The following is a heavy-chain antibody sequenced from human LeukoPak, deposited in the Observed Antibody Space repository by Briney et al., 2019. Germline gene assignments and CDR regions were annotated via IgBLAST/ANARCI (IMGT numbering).Heavy chain of an antibody. CDR3: ARAQLPNWFDP. V-gene: IGHV4-30-2*01. CDR1: GGSISSGAYS. D-gene: IGHD1-7*01. Sequence: SQTLSLTCAVSGGSISSGAYSWSWIRQPPGKGLEWIGYIYHSGSTSYNPSLKSRVTIPVDRSKNQFSLKLTSVTAADTAVYYCARAQLPNWFDPWGQGTLVTVSS. J-gene: IGHJ5*02. CDR2: IYHSGST.